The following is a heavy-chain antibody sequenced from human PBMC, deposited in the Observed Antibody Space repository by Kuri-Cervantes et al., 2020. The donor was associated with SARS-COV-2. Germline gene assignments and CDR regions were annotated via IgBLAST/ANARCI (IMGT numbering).Heavy chain of an antibody. CDR2: IYYSGTT. CDR3: ARDRISGYLYFLDY. Sequence: SCTVSGDSISSGDYYWSWIRQPPGKGLEWIGFIYYSGTTSYNPSLKSRVTMSVGTSKNQFSLKLSSVTAADTAVYYCARDRISGYLYFLDYWGRGTLVTVSS. CDR1: GDSISSGDYY. D-gene: IGHD5-12*01. V-gene: IGHV4-30-4*01. J-gene: IGHJ4*02.